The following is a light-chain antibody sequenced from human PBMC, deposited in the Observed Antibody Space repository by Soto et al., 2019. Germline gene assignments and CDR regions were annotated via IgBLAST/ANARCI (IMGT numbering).Light chain of an antibody. CDR3: QQYGSSIKT. V-gene: IGKV3-20*01. J-gene: IGKJ1*01. CDR1: QSVSSY. CDR2: NAS. Sequence: EIVLTQSPATLSFSPGERATLSCRASQSVSSYLAWYQQKPGQSPRLLSYNASNRATGIPDRVSGSGSGTEFTLTISRLEPEDFAVYYCQQYGSSIKTFGQGTKVDIK.